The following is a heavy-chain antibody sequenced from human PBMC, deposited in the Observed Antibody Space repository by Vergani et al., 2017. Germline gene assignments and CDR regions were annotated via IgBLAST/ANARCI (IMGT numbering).Heavy chain of an antibody. CDR1: GYSFTSYW. D-gene: IGHD1-26*01. J-gene: IGHJ4*02. CDR2: IDPSDSYT. Sequence: EVQLVQSGAEVKKPGESLRISCKGSGYSFTSYWISWVRQMPGKGLEWMGRIDPSDSYTNYSPSFQGHVTISADKSISTAYLQWGSLKASATAMYYCASLHLGATDFDYWGQGTLVTVSS. CDR3: ASLHLGATDFDY. V-gene: IGHV5-10-1*01.